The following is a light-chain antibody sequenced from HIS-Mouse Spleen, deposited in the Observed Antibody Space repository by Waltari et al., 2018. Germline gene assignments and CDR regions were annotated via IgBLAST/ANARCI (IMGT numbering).Light chain of an antibody. CDR3: QQYYSTPYT. Sequence: DIVMTQSPDSLAVSLGERATINCKSSQSVLSSSNNKNYLAWYQQKPGQPPKLLIYCAATRESVVPDRFSGSGSGTDFTLTISSLQAEDVAVYYCQQYYSTPYTFGQGTKLEIK. V-gene: IGKV4-1*01. CDR1: QSVLSSSNNKNY. CDR2: CAA. J-gene: IGKJ2*01.